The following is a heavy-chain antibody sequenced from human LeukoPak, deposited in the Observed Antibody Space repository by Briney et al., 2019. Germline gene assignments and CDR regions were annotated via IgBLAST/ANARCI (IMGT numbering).Heavy chain of an antibody. J-gene: IGHJ4*02. Sequence: GGSLRLSCAASGFSFRSYAVSWVRQAPGKGLEWVSAISGSGGSTYYAASVKGRFTISRDNSKNTLYLQMNSLRAGDTAVYYCAKDRGSGWPQFDYWGQGTLVTVSS. V-gene: IGHV3-23*01. D-gene: IGHD6-19*01. CDR3: AKDRGSGWPQFDY. CDR2: ISGSGGST. CDR1: GFSFRSYA.